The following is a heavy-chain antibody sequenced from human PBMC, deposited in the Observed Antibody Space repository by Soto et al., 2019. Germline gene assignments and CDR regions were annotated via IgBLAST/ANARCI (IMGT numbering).Heavy chain of an antibody. CDR2: IIPIFGTA. D-gene: IGHD4-17*01. CDR1: GGTFSSYA. J-gene: IGHJ4*02. V-gene: IGHV1-69*01. Sequence: QVQLVQSGAEVKKPGSSVKVSCKASGGTFSSYAISWVRQAPGQGLEWMGGIIPIFGTANYAQKFQGRVTITADESTSTAYMELISLRSEDTAVYYCARDPIFDYGGNSGYFDYWGQGTLVTVSS. CDR3: ARDPIFDYGGNSGYFDY.